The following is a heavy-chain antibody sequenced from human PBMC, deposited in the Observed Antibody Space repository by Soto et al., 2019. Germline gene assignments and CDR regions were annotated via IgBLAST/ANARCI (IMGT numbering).Heavy chain of an antibody. J-gene: IGHJ4*02. CDR3: TKDGDSADYGY. CDR2: IIPMFPTT. CDR1: GDTFGRNA. Sequence: QVHLVQSGPEVNSPGSSVKVSCKASGDTFGRNAIHWVRQAPGQGLEWMGGIIPMFPTTTYAQKFKGRLTIYADKSTSTAYMEMTSLRSEDTAVYYCTKDGDSADYGYWGQGTLVTVSS. V-gene: IGHV1-69*06. D-gene: IGHD2-21*01.